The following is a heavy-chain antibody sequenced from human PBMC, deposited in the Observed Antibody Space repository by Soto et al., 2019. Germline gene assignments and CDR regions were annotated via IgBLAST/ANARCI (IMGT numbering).Heavy chain of an antibody. J-gene: IGHJ4*02. CDR1: GDSISSYY. D-gene: IGHD3-22*01. CDR2: IYYSGST. Sequence: QLQLQESGPGLVKPSDTLSLTCTVSGDSISSYYWSWIRQPPGKGLEWIGYIYYSGSTNYNPSLKSRVTISVYTAKKQFSVKLRSVTAADTAVYYCAKIVRQGFVDYWGQGTLVTVSS. CDR3: AKIVRQGFVDY. V-gene: IGHV4-59*01.